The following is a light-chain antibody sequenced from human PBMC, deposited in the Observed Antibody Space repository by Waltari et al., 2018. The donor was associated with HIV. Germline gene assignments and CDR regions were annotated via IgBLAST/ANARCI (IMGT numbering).Light chain of an antibody. V-gene: IGLV2-14*03. J-gene: IGLJ2*01. CDR3: SSYTASSALEI. CDR2: DVT. Sequence: QSALTQPASVSGSPGQWITVSCTGTTNDIGTYNFVSWYQQHPGKAPKLVIYDVTSRPSGVSDRCSGSKSGNTASLTISGLRAEDEAHYYCSSYTASSALEIFGGGTKVTVL. CDR1: TNDIGTYNF.